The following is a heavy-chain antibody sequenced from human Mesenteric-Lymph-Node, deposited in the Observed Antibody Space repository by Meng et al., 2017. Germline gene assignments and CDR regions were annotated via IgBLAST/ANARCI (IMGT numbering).Heavy chain of an antibody. D-gene: IGHD4-11*01. J-gene: IGHJ4*02. CDR2: INAYNGNT. CDR1: GYTFNSYG. CDR3: ARGRVSYTNTGLIGV. V-gene: IGHV1-18*01. Sequence: ASVKVSCKASGYTFNSYGINWVRQAPGEGLEWMGWINAYNGNTNYAQKVQGRVTMTTDTSTSTAYMELRSLRSDDTAVYYCARGRVSYTNTGLIGVWGQGTLVTV.